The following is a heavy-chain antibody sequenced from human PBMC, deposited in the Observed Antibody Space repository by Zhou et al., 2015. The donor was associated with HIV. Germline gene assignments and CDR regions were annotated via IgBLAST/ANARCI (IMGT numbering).Heavy chain of an antibody. CDR1: GGAFSSYA. CDR3: ARTGGNYDFAFDV. CDR2: IIPMFGTV. D-gene: IGHD2-8*02. J-gene: IGHJ3*01. V-gene: IGHV1-69*01. Sequence: QVQLVQSGAEVKKPGSSVKVSCKASGGAFSSYAISWVRQAPGQGLEWMGGIIPMFGTVKYAQNFRGRVTITADDSTNTAYIELSSLRSEDTAVYYCARTGGNYDFAFDVWGQGTRVIVSS.